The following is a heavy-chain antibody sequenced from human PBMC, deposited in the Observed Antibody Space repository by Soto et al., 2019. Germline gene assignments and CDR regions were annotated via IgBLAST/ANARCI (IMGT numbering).Heavy chain of an antibody. V-gene: IGHV3-23*01. CDR1: GFTFSSYA. D-gene: IGHD3-22*01. J-gene: IGHJ3*02. Sequence: GGSLRLSCAASGFTFSSYAMSWVRQAPGKGLEWVSAISGSGGSTYYADSVKGRFTISRDNSKNTLYLQMNSLRAEDTAVYYCAKDLSGGYSPLDAFDIWGQGTMVTVSS. CDR3: AKDLSGGYSPLDAFDI. CDR2: ISGSGGST.